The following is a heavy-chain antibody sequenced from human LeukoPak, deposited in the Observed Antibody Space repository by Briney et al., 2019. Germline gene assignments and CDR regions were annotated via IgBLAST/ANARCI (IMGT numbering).Heavy chain of an antibody. J-gene: IGHJ6*02. V-gene: IGHV3-48*01. CDR3: ARVSLYGMDV. Sequence: SYSMNWVRQAPGKGLEWVSYISSSSSTIYYADSVKGRFTISRDNAKNSLYLQMNSLRAEDTAVYYCARVSLYGMDVWGQGTTVTVSS. CDR2: ISSSSSTI. CDR1: SYS.